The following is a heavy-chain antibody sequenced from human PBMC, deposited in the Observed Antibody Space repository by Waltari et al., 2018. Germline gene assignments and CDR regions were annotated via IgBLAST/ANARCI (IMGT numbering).Heavy chain of an antibody. CDR1: GCTFSTYW. J-gene: IGHJ4*02. CDR3: ARASAVPGTRDY. CDR2: INQSGTDK. V-gene: IGHV3-7*01. D-gene: IGHD6-19*01. Sequence: EVQLVESGGDLVQPGGPLRLFCAASGCTFSTYWMRWLRQAPGKGLEWVANINQSGTDKYYVDSVKVRFTISRDNARNSLYLQMSSLRVEDTAFYYCARASAVPGTRDYWGQGTLVTVSS.